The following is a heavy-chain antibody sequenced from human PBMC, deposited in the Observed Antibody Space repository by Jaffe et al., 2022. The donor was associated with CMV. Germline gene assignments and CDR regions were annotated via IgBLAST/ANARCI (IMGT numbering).Heavy chain of an antibody. J-gene: IGHJ6*03. CDR2: IDYTGST. D-gene: IGHD3-16*01. CDR1: GGSISNYY. V-gene: IGHV4-59*08. Sequence: QVQLQESGPGLVKPSETLSLTCTVSGGSISNYYWSWIRQPPGKGLEWIGYIDYTGSTKYNPSLRSRVVILADTSKNQFSLKLRSVTAADTALYYCARHGGGPFNYYYYMDVWGKGTTVTVSS. CDR3: ARHGGGPFNYYYYMDV.